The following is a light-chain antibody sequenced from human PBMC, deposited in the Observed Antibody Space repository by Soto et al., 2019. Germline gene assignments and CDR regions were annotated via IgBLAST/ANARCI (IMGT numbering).Light chain of an antibody. Sequence: EILLTQSPDTLSLSPGCRATLSCRASQSVGHMFLAWFQQKPGQAPRLLIFDAYRRATGIPDRFSGSGSGTNFALTISRLEPEDFALYYCHQYASSFGTFGQGTKVDIK. CDR3: HQYASSFGT. CDR2: DAY. CDR1: QSVGHMF. V-gene: IGKV3-20*01. J-gene: IGKJ1*01.